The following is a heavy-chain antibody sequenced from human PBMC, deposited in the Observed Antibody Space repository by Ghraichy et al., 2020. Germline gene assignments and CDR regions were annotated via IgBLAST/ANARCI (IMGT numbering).Heavy chain of an antibody. V-gene: IGHV4-30-2*01. CDR3: ARFFGVDYYFDY. Sequence: LSLTCAVSGGSISSGGYSWSWIRQPPGKGLEWIGYFYHTGSTYYNPSLKSRVTISVDRSKNQFSLKLSSVTAADTAVYYCARFFGVDYYFDYWGQGTLVTVS. CDR1: GGSISSGGYS. CDR2: FYHTGST. J-gene: IGHJ4*02. D-gene: IGHD3-3*01.